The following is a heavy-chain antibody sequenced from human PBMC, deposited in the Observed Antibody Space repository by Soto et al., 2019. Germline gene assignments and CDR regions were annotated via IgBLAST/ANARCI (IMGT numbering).Heavy chain of an antibody. D-gene: IGHD3-10*01. V-gene: IGHV1-69*13. CDR1: GGTFSSYA. CDR2: IIPIFGTA. Sequence: SVKVSCKASGGTFSSYAISWVRQAPGQGLEWMGGIIPIFGTANYAQKFQGRVTITADESTSTAYMELSSLRSEDTAVYYCARVFTRDYYGSGSYWSPTYYYGMDVWGQGTTVTVSS. J-gene: IGHJ6*02. CDR3: ARVFTRDYYGSGSYWSPTYYYGMDV.